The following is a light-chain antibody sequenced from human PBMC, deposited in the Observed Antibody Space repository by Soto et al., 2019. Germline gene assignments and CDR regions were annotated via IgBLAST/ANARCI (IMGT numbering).Light chain of an antibody. CDR1: QRISTW. J-gene: IGKJ1*01. V-gene: IGKV1-5*03. CDR2: KAS. CDR3: QQYNSYSS. Sequence: DFQMTQSPSTLSASVGDRVTITCRASQRISTWLAWYQQKQGKAHKLLIYKASTLESGVPSRFSGSGSGTEFTHTISSLQPDDSATYYCQQYNSYSSFGQGTNVEIK.